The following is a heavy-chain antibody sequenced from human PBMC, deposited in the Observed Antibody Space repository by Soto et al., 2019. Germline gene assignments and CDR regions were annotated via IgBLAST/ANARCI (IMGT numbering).Heavy chain of an antibody. D-gene: IGHD6-6*01. V-gene: IGHV3-33*01. CDR2: IRPDGSNR. J-gene: IGHJ5*02. CDR3: ARDGRPQHLLTGFDN. CDR1: GFTFSDYA. Sequence: QVQLVESGGGVVQPGWSLRLSCVTSGFTFSDYAMHWVRQAPGKGLEWVAVIRPDGSNRYYAESVKGRLTISSDISKNTLYLPMSSLRADATAVYFCARDGRPQHLLTGFDNWGQGTLVTVSS.